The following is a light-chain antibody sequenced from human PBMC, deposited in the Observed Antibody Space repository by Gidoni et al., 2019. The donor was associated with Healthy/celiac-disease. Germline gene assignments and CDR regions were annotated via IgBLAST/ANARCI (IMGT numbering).Light chain of an antibody. CDR3: QHYYSYPHT. J-gene: IGKJ2*01. CDR1: QGISSY. CDR2: SAY. V-gene: IGKV1-8*01. Sequence: AIRMTQSPSSFYASTGDRVTITCLAIQGISSYLAWYQQKPGQAPKFLIYSAYSLQSGVPSRFSCSDSGTDFTLSISCLQSEDFATYYCQHYYSYPHTFGQGTKLEIK.